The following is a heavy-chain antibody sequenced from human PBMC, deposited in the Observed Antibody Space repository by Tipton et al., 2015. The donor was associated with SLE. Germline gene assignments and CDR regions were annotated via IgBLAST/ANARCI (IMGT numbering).Heavy chain of an antibody. J-gene: IGHJ6*03. CDR2: ISSSSSTI. D-gene: IGHD1-20*01. CDR3: AGQGITGTRNYYYMDV. Sequence: SLRLSCAASGFTFSSYSMTWVRQAPGKGLEWVSYISSSSSTIYQADSVKGRFTISRDNSKNTLYLQMNSLRAEDTAVYYCAGQGITGTRNYYYMDVWGKGTTVTVSS. CDR1: GFTFSSYS. V-gene: IGHV3-48*01.